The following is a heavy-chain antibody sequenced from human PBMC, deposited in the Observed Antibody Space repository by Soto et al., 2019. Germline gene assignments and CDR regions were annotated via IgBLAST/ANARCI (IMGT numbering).Heavy chain of an antibody. J-gene: IGHJ6*02. CDR3: ARDHLILPAHDFFYGSDV. Sequence: TGGSLRLSCEVSGFTFSMYSMSWVRQSPGKGLEWVAKIPQDGVDGHYADSVKGRFTISRDNGKNSLYLQLNNLRAEVTAVYYCARDHLILPAHDFFYGSDVWGRGATVTVSS. V-gene: IGHV3-7*03. D-gene: IGHD2-21*02. CDR1: GFTFSMYS. CDR2: IPQDGVDG.